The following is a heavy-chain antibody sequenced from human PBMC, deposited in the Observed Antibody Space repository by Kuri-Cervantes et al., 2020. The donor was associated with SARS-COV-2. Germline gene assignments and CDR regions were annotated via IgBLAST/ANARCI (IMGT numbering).Heavy chain of an antibody. CDR1: GFTFSGYW. D-gene: IGHD5-12*01. CDR2: ISSGSYIT. V-gene: IGHV3-23*01. J-gene: IGHJ4*02. Sequence: GGSLRLSCAASGFTFSGYWMAWVRQAPGKGLEWVAAISSGSYITHYADSVKGRFTISRDNSKNTLYLQMNSLRAEDTAVYYCAKGAGDIVATILDYWGQGTLVTVSS. CDR3: AKGAGDIVATILDY.